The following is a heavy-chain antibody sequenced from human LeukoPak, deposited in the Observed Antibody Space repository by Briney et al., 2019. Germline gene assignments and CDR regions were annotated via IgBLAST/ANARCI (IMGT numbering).Heavy chain of an antibody. D-gene: IGHD5-12*01. V-gene: IGHV3-30*02. J-gene: IGHJ4*02. Sequence: QPGGSLRLSCAASGFTFSSYAMSWVRQAPGKGLEWVSFIHYAGNNKYYADSVTGRFTISRDNSKNTLYLQINSLRPEDTAVYYCAKGGATILDYWGQGTLVTVSS. CDR2: IHYAGNNK. CDR1: GFTFSSYA. CDR3: AKGGATILDY.